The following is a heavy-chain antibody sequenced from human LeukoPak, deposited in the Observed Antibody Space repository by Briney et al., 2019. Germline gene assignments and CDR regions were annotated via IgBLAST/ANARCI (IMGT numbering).Heavy chain of an antibody. J-gene: IGHJ6*04. D-gene: IGHD3-10*01. V-gene: IGHV1-24*01. Sequence: ASVKVSCKVSGYTLTELSMHLVRQAPGKGLEWMGGFDPEDGETIYAQKFQGRVTMTEDTSTDTAYMELSSLRSEDTAVYYCATYLYGSGRGGMDVWGKGTTVTVSS. CDR3: ATYLYGSGRGGMDV. CDR2: FDPEDGET. CDR1: GYTLTELS.